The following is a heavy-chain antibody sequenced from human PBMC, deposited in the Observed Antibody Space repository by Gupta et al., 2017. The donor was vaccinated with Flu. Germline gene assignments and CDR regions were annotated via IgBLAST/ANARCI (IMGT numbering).Heavy chain of an antibody. CDR1: W. CDR2: IKQDGSEK. V-gene: IGHV3-7*01. J-gene: IGHJ5*02. Sequence: WMSWVRQAPGKGLEWVANIKQDGSEKYYVDAVKGRFIISRDNAENSLVLKMNSLSVEDKAMYYCVRDGCSGGSCYSYWFDPWGQGTLVTVSS. CDR3: VRDGCSGGSCYSYWFDP. D-gene: IGHD2-15*01.